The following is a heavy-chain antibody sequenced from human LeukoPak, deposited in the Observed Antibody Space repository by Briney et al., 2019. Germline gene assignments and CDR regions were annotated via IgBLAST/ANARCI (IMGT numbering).Heavy chain of an antibody. Sequence: SETLSLTCAVYGGSFSGYYWSWIRQPPGKGLEWIGYIYYSGSTNYNPSLKSRVTISVDTSKNQFSLKLSSVTAADTAVYYCARDKEVATIWGQGTLVTVSS. D-gene: IGHD5-24*01. CDR3: ARDKEVATI. J-gene: IGHJ4*02. V-gene: IGHV4-59*01. CDR1: GGSFSGYY. CDR2: IYYSGST.